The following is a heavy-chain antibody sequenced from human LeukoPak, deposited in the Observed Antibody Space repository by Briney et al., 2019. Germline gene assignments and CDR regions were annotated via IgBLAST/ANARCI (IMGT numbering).Heavy chain of an antibody. D-gene: IGHD3-9*01. CDR3: AKVASLVRYFDWLSHKTGGGVDY. CDR2: ISGSGGST. J-gene: IGHJ4*02. CDR1: GFTFSSYA. V-gene: IGHV3-23*01. Sequence: PGGSLRLSCAASGFTFSSYAMSWVRQAPGKGLEWVSAISGSGGSTYYADSVKGRFTISRDNSKNTLYLQMNSLRAEDTAVYYCAKVASLVRYFDWLSHKTGGGVDYWGQGTLVTVS.